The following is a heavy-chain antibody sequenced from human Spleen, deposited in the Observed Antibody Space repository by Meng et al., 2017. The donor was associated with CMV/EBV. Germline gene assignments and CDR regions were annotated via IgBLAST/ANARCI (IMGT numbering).Heavy chain of an antibody. Sequence: GESLKISCVTSGFTFSKFSIHWVRQAPGKGLEWLALMSYDENSKYYADSVKGRFTISRDNSKNTLYLQMNSLRAEDTAVYYCAKEMYNYDSSGYSIDYWGQGTLVTVSS. V-gene: IGHV3-30-3*02. CDR3: AKEMYNYDSSGYSIDY. D-gene: IGHD3-22*01. CDR1: GFTFSKFS. J-gene: IGHJ4*02. CDR2: MSYDENSK.